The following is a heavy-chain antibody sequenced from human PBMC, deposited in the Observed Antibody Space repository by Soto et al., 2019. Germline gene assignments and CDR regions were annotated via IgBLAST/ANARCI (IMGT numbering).Heavy chain of an antibody. D-gene: IGHD3-9*01. CDR2: IKVDSGYT. J-gene: IGHJ5*02. CDR3: ATSYDTGFDP. CDR1: GYTFIKYG. V-gene: IGHV1-18*04. Sequence: QLQLVQSAAEVKKPGASVRVSCKAYGYTFIKYGISWIRQAPEQGLEWMGWIKVDSGYTNYAQNFQGRVTMTADTSSETACMELRSLGLDDTAVYFCATSYDTGFDPWGQGTLVSVSS.